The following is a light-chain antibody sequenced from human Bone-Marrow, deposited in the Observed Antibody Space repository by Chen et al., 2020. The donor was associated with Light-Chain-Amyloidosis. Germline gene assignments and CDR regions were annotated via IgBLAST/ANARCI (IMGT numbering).Light chain of an antibody. V-gene: IGKV3-20*01. CDR1: QPMSSNY. Sequence: EIVLTQSPGTLSLSPGEGANLSCRASQPMSSNYLTWYQQKFCQAPRLLIYGSSSRATGIPDRFAGSGSETDSTLTINRLEPEDFAMYYCQKYGTSPLTFGGGTKAEIK. CDR3: QKYGTSPLT. J-gene: IGKJ4*01. CDR2: GSS.